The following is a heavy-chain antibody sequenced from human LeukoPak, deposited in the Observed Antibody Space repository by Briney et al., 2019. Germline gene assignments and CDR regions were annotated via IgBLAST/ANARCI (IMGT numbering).Heavy chain of an antibody. CDR1: GGCISSYY. V-gene: IGHV4-59*01. CDR2: IYYSGST. CDR3: ARSQHSSSWYWFDP. J-gene: IGHJ5*02. D-gene: IGHD6-13*01. Sequence: SETLSLTCTVSGGCISSYYWSWIRQPPGKGLEWIGYIYYSGSTNYNPSLKSRVTISVDTSKNQFSLKLSSVTAADTAVYYCARSQHSSSWYWFDPWGQGTLVTVSS.